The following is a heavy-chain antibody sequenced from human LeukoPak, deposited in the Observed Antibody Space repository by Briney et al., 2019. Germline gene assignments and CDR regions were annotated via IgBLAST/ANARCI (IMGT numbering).Heavy chain of an antibody. CDR1: GFTLSNYA. D-gene: IGHD1-20*01. CDR2: ISGSGETT. J-gene: IGHJ3*01. CDR3: AKRRDAGITGTTGGLDV. Sequence: GGSLRLSCAASGFTLSNYAMSWVRQVPGKGLEWVSGISGSGETTFYADSVRGRFAISRDISKTTLYLQINSLRAEDAAVYYCAKRRDAGITGTTGGLDVWGQGTTVTVSS. V-gene: IGHV3-23*01.